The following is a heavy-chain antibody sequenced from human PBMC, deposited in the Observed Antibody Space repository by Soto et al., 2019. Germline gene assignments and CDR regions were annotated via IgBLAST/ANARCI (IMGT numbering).Heavy chain of an antibody. CDR3: ARLDYDSSGYYTTVFGY. CDR2: IYYSGST. J-gene: IGHJ4*02. V-gene: IGHV4-39*01. Sequence: SETLSLTCTVSGGSISSSSYYWGWIRQPPGKGLEWIGSIYYSGSTYYNPSLKSRVTISVDTSKNQFSLKLSSVTAADTAVYYCARLDYDSSGYYTTVFGYWGQGTLVTVSS. CDR1: GGSISSSSYY. D-gene: IGHD3-22*01.